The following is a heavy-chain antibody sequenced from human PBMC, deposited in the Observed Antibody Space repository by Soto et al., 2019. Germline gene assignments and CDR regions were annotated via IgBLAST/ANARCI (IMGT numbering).Heavy chain of an antibody. Sequence: GASVKVSCKASGYTFTGYYMHWVRQAPGQGLEWMGWINPNSGGTNYAQKFQGWVTMTRDTSTSTAYMELSRLRSDDTAVYYCVYSSSSGYWFDPWGQGTLVTVSS. CDR1: GYTFTGYY. CDR3: VYSSSSGYWFDP. J-gene: IGHJ5*02. D-gene: IGHD6-6*01. CDR2: INPNSGGT. V-gene: IGHV1-2*04.